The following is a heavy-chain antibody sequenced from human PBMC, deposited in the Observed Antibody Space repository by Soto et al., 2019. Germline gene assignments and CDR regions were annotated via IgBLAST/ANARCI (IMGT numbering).Heavy chain of an antibody. D-gene: IGHD2-15*01. J-gene: IGHJ1*01. Sequence: PSETLSLTCAVYGGSFSGYYWSWIRQPPGKGLEWIGEINHSGSTNYNPSLKSRVTISVDTSKNQFSLKLSSVTAADTAVYYCARLTPNRYCSGGSCVGRWPRGYFQHWGQGTLVTVSS. CDR3: ARLTPNRYCSGGSCVGRWPRGYFQH. CDR2: INHSGST. V-gene: IGHV4-34*01. CDR1: GGSFSGYY.